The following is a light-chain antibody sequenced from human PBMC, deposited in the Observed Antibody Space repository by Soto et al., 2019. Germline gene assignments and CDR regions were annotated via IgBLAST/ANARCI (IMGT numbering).Light chain of an antibody. CDR2: GAS. CDR1: QTISTN. Sequence: EIVMTQSPATLSVSPGERATLSCRASQTISTNLAWYQQKPCQALRLLIYGASTRATGIQARFTGSGSGTEFTLTISSLQYDDFAIYYCQQYNNWPPLMYAFGQGTKMEIK. CDR3: QQYNNWPPLMYA. V-gene: IGKV3-15*01. J-gene: IGKJ2*01.